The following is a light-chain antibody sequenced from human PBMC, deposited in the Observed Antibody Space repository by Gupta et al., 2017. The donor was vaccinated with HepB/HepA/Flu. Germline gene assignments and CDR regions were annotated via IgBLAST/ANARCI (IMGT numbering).Light chain of an antibody. CDR2: DVN. Sequence: QSALTQPASVSVSLGHSITISCTGSSSDGGAYDAVSWYQQYPGKAPKLLIYDVNSRPSGVSNRFSGSKSGNTAPLTISGLQAEDETDYYCSSFSRTSTLVVFGGGTKLTVL. CDR1: SSDGGAYDA. CDR3: SSFSRTSTLVV. V-gene: IGLV2-14*03. J-gene: IGLJ2*01.